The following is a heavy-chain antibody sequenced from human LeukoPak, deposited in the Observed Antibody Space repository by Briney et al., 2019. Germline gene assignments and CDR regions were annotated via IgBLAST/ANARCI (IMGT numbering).Heavy chain of an antibody. Sequence: GGSLRLSCAASGFTFSSYAMSWVRQAPGKGLEWVSVNSGSGGSAYYADSVKGRFTISRDNSRNTMFLQMSSLRAEDTAVYYCAKESGIAAAGGYFDYWGQGTLVTVSS. J-gene: IGHJ4*02. CDR1: GFTFSSYA. D-gene: IGHD6-13*01. CDR3: AKESGIAAAGGYFDY. V-gene: IGHV3-23*01. CDR2: NSGSGGSA.